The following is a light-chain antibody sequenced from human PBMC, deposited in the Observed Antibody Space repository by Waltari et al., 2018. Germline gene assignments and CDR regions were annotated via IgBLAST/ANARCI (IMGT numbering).Light chain of an antibody. CDR2: MGS. J-gene: IGKJ2*01. Sequence: DIVMTQSPLSLPVTPGEPASISCRSSQSLLHSNEKNYLDWYLQKPGQSPQLLIYMGSNRASGVPDRFSGSGSGTDFTLKISRVEAEDVGVYYCMQSVQTRTFGQGTKLEIK. CDR1: QSLLHSNEKNY. V-gene: IGKV2-28*01. CDR3: MQSVQTRT.